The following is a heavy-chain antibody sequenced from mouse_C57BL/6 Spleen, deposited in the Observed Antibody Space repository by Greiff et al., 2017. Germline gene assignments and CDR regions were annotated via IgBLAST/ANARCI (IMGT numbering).Heavy chain of an antibody. Sequence: QVQLKQSGAELVRPGASVTLSCKASGYTFTDYEMHWVKQTPVHGLEWIGAIDPETGGTAYNQKFKGKAILTADKSSSTAYMELRSLTSEDSAVYYCTRGGYERYYFDYWGQGTTLTVSS. CDR1: GYTFTDYE. CDR3: TRGGYERYYFDY. V-gene: IGHV1-15*01. J-gene: IGHJ2*01. D-gene: IGHD2-2*01. CDR2: IDPETGGT.